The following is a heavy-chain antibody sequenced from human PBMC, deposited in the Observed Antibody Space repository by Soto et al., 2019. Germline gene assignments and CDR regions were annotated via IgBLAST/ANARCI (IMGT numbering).Heavy chain of an antibody. CDR2: IHYRGST. Sequence: SETLSLTCTASGDSMTSSSYYWGWVRQTPGKGLEYIGSIHYRGSTWYNASLKSRVTISVDTSKNHFSLRLSSVTAADTAMYYCARLSDYGDYEAFDIWGQGTMVTVSS. J-gene: IGHJ3*02. CDR3: ARLSDYGDYEAFDI. V-gene: IGHV4-39*02. D-gene: IGHD4-17*01. CDR1: GDSMTSSSYY.